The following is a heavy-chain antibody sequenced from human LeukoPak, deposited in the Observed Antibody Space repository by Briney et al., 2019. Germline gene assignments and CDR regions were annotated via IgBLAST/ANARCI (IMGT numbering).Heavy chain of an antibody. Sequence: PGGSLRLSCAASGFTFTDYGIHWVRQAPGKGLEWVAFIRYDGAVKYYADSVKGRFTITRDNSRNTLYLQMNSLRTEDTAVYYCAKEGTASKLRDLDYWGRGTLVTVSS. V-gene: IGHV3-30*02. CDR1: GFTFTDYG. CDR2: IRYDGAVK. D-gene: IGHD1-1*01. J-gene: IGHJ4*02. CDR3: AKEGTASKLRDLDY.